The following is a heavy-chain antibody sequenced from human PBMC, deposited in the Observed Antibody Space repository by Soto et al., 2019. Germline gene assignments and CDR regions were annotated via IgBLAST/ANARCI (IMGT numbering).Heavy chain of an antibody. J-gene: IGHJ6*02. CDR3: ASSKYSSSWYYYYYGMDV. D-gene: IGHD6-13*01. V-gene: IGHV4-59*08. CDR2: IYYSGGT. CDR1: GGSISSYY. Sequence: QVQLQESGPGLVKPSETLSLTCTVSGGSISSYYWSWIRQPPGKGLEWIGYIYYSGGTNYNPSLKSRVTISVATSKNQFSLKLSSVTAADSAVYYCASSKYSSSWYYYYYGMDVWGQGTTVTVSS.